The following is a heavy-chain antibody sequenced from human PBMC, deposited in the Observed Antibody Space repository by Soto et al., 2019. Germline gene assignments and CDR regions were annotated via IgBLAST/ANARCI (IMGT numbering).Heavy chain of an antibody. CDR3: ARDSKNMYYDTQSPDI. D-gene: IGHD3-22*01. V-gene: IGHV1-18*01. CDR2: ISAYNGYT. CDR1: GYPFTSYG. Sequence: XSVKVSCKASGYPFTSYGIIWVRQAPGQGLEWMGWISAYNGYTNYAQKLQGRVTMTTDTSTSTAYMELRSLRSDDTAVYYCARDSKNMYYDTQSPDIWGQGTMVTVSS. J-gene: IGHJ3*02.